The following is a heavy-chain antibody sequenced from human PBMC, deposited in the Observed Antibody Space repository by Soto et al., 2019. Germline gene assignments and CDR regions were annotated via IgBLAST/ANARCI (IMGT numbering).Heavy chain of an antibody. J-gene: IGHJ4*02. D-gene: IGHD4-17*01. CDR1: GFTFSNAW. CDR3: TTDLGFGDYGAGR. CDR2: IKSKTDGGTT. Sequence: EVQLVESGGGLVKPGGSLRRSCAASGFTFSNAWMNWVRQAPGKGLEWVGRIKSKTDGGTTDYAAPVKGRFTISRDDSKNTLYLQMNSLKTEDTAVYYCTTDLGFGDYGAGRGGQGTLVTVSS. V-gene: IGHV3-15*07.